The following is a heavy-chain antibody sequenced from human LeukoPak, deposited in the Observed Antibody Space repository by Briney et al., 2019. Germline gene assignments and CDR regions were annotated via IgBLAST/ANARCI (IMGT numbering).Heavy chain of an antibody. CDR3: ARAGYSYGTDY. Sequence: GGSLRLSCAASGFTVSSNYMSWVRQAPGKGPEWVSVIYSGGSTYYADSVKGRFTISRDNSKNTLYLQMNSLRAEDTAVYYCARAGYSYGTDYWGQGTLVTVSS. CDR2: IYSGGST. V-gene: IGHV3-53*01. CDR1: GFTVSSNY. J-gene: IGHJ4*02. D-gene: IGHD5-18*01.